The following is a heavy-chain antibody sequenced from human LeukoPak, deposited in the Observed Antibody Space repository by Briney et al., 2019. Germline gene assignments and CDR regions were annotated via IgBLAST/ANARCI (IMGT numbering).Heavy chain of an antibody. D-gene: IGHD3-22*01. Sequence: GGSLRLSCAASGFTFSDYYMSWIRQAPGKGLEWVSYISSSGSTIYYADSVKGRFTISRDNAKNSLYLQMNSLRAEDTAVYYCARDAYYDSSGYAYYYYYYMDVWGKGTTVTVSS. CDR2: ISSSGSTI. V-gene: IGHV3-11*04. CDR3: ARDAYYDSSGYAYYYYYYMDV. CDR1: GFTFSDYY. J-gene: IGHJ6*03.